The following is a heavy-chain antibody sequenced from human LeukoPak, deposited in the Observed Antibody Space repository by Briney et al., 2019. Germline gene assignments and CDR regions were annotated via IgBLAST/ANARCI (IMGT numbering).Heavy chain of an antibody. CDR1: GYTFTVYY. CDR3: ARESSSSPDAFDI. Sequence: ASVTVSCKASGYTFTVYYMHWVRQAPGQGLEWMGWINPNSGGTNYAQKFQGRVTMTRDTSISTAYMELSRLRSDDTAVYYCARESSSSPDAFDIWGQGTMVTVSS. CDR2: INPNSGGT. J-gene: IGHJ3*02. V-gene: IGHV1-2*02. D-gene: IGHD6-6*01.